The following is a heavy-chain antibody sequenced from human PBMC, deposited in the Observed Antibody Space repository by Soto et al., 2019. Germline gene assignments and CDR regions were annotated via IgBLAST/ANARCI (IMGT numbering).Heavy chain of an antibody. Sequence: SETLSLTCTFSGGSIISSSYYWGWIRQPPGKGLEWIGSIYYSGSTYYNPSLKSRVTISVDTSKNQFSLKLSSVTAADTAVYYCARQGPYYDILTGNPDAFDIWGQGTMVTVSS. CDR3: ARQGPYYDILTGNPDAFDI. CDR1: GGSIISSSYY. D-gene: IGHD3-9*01. J-gene: IGHJ3*02. V-gene: IGHV4-39*01. CDR2: IYYSGST.